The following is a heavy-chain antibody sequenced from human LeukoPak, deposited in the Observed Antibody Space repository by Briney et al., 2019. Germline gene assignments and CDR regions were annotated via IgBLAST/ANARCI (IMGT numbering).Heavy chain of an antibody. V-gene: IGHV3-23*01. CDR2: ISSSGGSS. CDR3: AKDGASSFDY. CDR1: GFTISSYA. J-gene: IGHJ4*02. Sequence: GGSLRLSCAASGFTISSYAMSWVRQAPGKGLEWVSAISSSGGSSYYADSVKGRFTISSDTFKNTLYLQMDGLRAGDTALYYCAKDGASSFDYWGQGTLVTVSS. D-gene: IGHD3-16*01.